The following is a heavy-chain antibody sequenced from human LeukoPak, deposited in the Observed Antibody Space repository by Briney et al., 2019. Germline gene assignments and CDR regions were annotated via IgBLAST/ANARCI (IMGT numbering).Heavy chain of an antibody. CDR3: AKGPDSYSSSYYFDS. CDR2: FSGSGGST. V-gene: IGHV3-23*01. D-gene: IGHD6-6*01. J-gene: IGHJ4*02. Sequence: GGSLRLSCEASGFTFSAYAMSWVRQGPEKGLEWGSGFSGSGGSTYSADSVQGRYIISRDNSKTTLYRQVNSLRAEDTAVYYCAKGPDSYSSSYYFDSWGQGTLVTVSS. CDR1: GFTFSAYA.